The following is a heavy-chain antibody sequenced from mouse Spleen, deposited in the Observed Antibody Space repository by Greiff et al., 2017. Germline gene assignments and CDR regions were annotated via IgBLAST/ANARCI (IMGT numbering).Heavy chain of an antibody. CDR3: ARKLRAMDY. CDR1: GYTFTSYW. V-gene: IGHV1-55*01. CDR2: IYPGSGGT. Sequence: QVQLKQPGAELVKPGASVKMSCKASGYTFTSYWITWVKQRPGQGLEWIGDIYPGSGGTNYTEKFKSKATLTVDTSSSTAYMQLSSLTSEDSAVYYCARKLRAMDYWGQGTSLTVSS. J-gene: IGHJ4*01. D-gene: IGHD1-1*01.